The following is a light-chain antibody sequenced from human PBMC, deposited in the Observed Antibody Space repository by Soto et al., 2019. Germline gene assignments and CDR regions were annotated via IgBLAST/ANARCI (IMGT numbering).Light chain of an antibody. CDR2: EVS. V-gene: IGLV2-8*01. J-gene: IGLJ1*01. CDR1: SSDVGGYNY. Sequence: QSALTQPPSASGSPGQAVTISCTGTSSDVGGYNYVSWYQQHPGKAPKLMIYEVSKRPSVVPDRNSGSKSGNTAYLTVSGRQAEDAANFSCISYAGRKTLYVFSTGTKLTVL. CDR3: ISYAGRKTLYV.